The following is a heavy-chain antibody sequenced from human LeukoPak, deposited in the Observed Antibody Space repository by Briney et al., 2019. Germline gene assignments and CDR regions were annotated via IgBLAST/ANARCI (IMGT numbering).Heavy chain of an antibody. J-gene: IGHJ6*03. V-gene: IGHV4-39*01. CDR1: GGSINTASYY. CDR2: FYYSGSI. D-gene: IGHD1-1*01. Sequence: SETLSLICSVSGGSINTASYYWGWIRQPPGKGLELIGNFYYSGSIYYNSSLQSRVTISVDTSKNQLSLKLTSVTATDTSVYYCAGMRATGTSRGYVDVWGKGTTVTVSS. CDR3: AGMRATGTSRGYVDV.